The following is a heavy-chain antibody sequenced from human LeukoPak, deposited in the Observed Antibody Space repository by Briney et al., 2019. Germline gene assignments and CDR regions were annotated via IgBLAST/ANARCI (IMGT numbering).Heavy chain of an antibody. D-gene: IGHD3-9*01. V-gene: IGHV1-69*05. J-gene: IGHJ3*02. CDR1: GGTFSSYA. Sequence: SVKVSCKASGGTFSSYAISWVRQAPGQGLEWMGGIIPIFGTANYAQKFQGRVTITTDESTSTAYMELSSLRSEDTAVYYCARSLTGYAFDAFDIWGQGTMVTVSS. CDR3: ARSLTGYAFDAFDI. CDR2: IIPIFGTA.